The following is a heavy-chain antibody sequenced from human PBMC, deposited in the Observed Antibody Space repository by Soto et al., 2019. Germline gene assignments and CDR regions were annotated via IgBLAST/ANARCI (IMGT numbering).Heavy chain of an antibody. J-gene: IGHJ1*01. CDR3: ALAPAAHILH. Sequence: QVQLQQWGAGLLKPSETLSLTCAVYGGSLSAYYWSWIRQPPGKGLAWIGEINPSGTTNYNPSLKSRVTISVDTSKNQFSLKLSSVTAADTAVYHCALAPAAHILHWGQGTLVTVSS. D-gene: IGHD2-2*01. V-gene: IGHV4-34*01. CDR1: GGSLSAYY. CDR2: INPSGTT.